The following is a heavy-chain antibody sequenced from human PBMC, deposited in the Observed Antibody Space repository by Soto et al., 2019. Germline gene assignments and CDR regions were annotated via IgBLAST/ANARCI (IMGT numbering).Heavy chain of an antibody. V-gene: IGHV3-30*04. CDR3: ARDKWPSSGGSSVDY. Sequence: QVQLVESGGGVVQPGRSLRLSCVASGFSFSDYAMYWVRQAPGKGLEWVALISYDGGNKYYADSVNGRFTISRDNSKNSRFLQMNSLRNVDTAMYYCARDKWPSSGGSSVDYWGQGTLVTASS. CDR1: GFSFSDYA. CDR2: ISYDGGNK. D-gene: IGHD6-19*01. J-gene: IGHJ4*02.